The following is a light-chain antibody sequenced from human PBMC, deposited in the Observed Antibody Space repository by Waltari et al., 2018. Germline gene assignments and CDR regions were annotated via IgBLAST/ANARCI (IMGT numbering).Light chain of an antibody. V-gene: IGKV1-5*03. Sequence: DIQMTQSPSTVSASVGDRVAITCRASQSMNSWLSWYQQKPGKAPKLLLYKESTLERGVPSRFSGSGAGTEFTLTISSLQPDDFATYYGHQDKSYAAFGQGTKVEVK. CDR2: KES. J-gene: IGKJ1*01. CDR1: QSMNSW. CDR3: HQDKSYAA.